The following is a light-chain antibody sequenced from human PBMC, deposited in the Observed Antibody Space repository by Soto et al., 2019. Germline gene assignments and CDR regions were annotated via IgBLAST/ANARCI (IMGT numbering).Light chain of an antibody. CDR1: QSISSY. CDR2: AAS. J-gene: IGKJ1*01. V-gene: IGKV1-39*01. CDR3: QQSYSTRWT. Sequence: DIQMTQSPSSLSASVGDRVTITCRASQSISSYLNWYQQKPGKAPKLLIYAASSLQSGVPSRFSGSGSGTDFTLTISSLQPEDCATYYCQQSYSTRWTFGQGTNVEIK.